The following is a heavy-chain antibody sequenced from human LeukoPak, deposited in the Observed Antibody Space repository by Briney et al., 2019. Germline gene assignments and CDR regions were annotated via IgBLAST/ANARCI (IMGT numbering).Heavy chain of an antibody. Sequence: ASVKVSCKTSGYSFTYMHWVRQAPGQGLEWMGWINPNSGDTDYEQQFQGRVTMTKDTPISTAYLVLSRLRSDDTAVYYCAPVRGGDHFVYWGQGTQVTVSS. CDR3: APVRGGDHFVY. V-gene: IGHV1-2*02. J-gene: IGHJ4*02. CDR1: GYSFTY. D-gene: IGHD2-21*02. CDR2: INPNSGDT.